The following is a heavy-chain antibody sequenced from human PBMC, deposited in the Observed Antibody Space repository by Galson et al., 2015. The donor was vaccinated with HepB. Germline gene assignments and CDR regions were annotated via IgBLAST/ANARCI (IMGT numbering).Heavy chain of an antibody. CDR1: GFTFSNAW. Sequence: SLRLSCAASGFTFSNAWMSWVRQAPGKGLEWVGRIKSKTDGGTTDYAAPVKGRFTISRGDSKNTLYLQMNSLKTEVTAVYYCTTRIAGAENWFDPWGQGTLVTVSS. J-gene: IGHJ5*02. D-gene: IGHD6-13*01. CDR2: IKSKTDGGTT. CDR3: TTRIAGAENWFDP. V-gene: IGHV3-15*01.